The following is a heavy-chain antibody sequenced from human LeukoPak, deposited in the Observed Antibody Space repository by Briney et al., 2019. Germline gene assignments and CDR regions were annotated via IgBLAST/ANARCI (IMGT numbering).Heavy chain of an antibody. D-gene: IGHD3-22*01. Sequence: PGGSLRLSCAASGFTFSSYAMSWVRQAPGKGLEWVSAISGSGGSTYYADSVKGRFTISRDNSKNTLYLQMNSLRAEDTAVYYCAKDPTHYYDSSGYYCWGQGTLVTVSS. CDR1: GFTFSSYA. J-gene: IGHJ4*02. V-gene: IGHV3-23*01. CDR3: AKDPTHYYDSSGYYC. CDR2: ISGSGGST.